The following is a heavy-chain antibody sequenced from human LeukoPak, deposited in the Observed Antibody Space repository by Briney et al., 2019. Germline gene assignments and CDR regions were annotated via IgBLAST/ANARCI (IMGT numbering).Heavy chain of an antibody. D-gene: IGHD2-8*01. CDR3: GANGDYYFDY. V-gene: IGHV4-34*01. Sequence: SETLSLTCAVYGGSFSGYYWSWIRKPPGKGLEWIGEINHSGSTNYNPSLKSRVTISVDTSKNQFSLKLSSVTAADTAVYYCGANGDYYFDYWGQGTLVTVSS. CDR2: INHSGST. J-gene: IGHJ4*02. CDR1: GGSFSGYY.